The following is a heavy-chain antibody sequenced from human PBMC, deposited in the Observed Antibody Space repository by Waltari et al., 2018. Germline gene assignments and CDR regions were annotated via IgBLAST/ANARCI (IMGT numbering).Heavy chain of an antibody. Sequence: QVQLVQSGAEVKKPGASVKVSCKASGYTFTSYYMHWVRQAPGQGLEWMGRSNPSGGSTSYAQKFQGRVTMTRDTSTSTVYMELSSLRSEDTAVYYCARSGYEWYYFDYWGQGTLVTVSS. CDR1: GYTFTSYY. J-gene: IGHJ4*02. D-gene: IGHD5-12*01. V-gene: IGHV1-46*01. CDR2: SNPSGGST. CDR3: ARSGYEWYYFDY.